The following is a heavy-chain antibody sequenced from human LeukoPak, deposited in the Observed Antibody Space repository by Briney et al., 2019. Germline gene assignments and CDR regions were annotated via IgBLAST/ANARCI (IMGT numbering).Heavy chain of an antibody. V-gene: IGHV1-8*01. CDR1: GYTFTSYD. CDR3: ARASLRKTGTTRLGY. Sequence: ASVKVSCTASGYTFTSYDINWVRQAPGQGLEWMGWMNPNSGNTGYAQKFQGRVTMTRNTSISTAYMELSSLRSEDTAVYYCARASLRKTGTTRLGYWGQGTLVTVSS. J-gene: IGHJ4*02. CDR2: MNPNSGNT. D-gene: IGHD1-7*01.